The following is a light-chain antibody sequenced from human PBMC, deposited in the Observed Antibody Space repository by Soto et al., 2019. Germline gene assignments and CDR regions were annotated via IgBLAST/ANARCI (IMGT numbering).Light chain of an antibody. V-gene: IGKV1-5*03. J-gene: IGKJ1*01. Sequence: DIQMTQSPSTLSASVGDRVTITCRASQSISSWLAWYQQKTGKAPKLLIYKASSLESGVPSRFSDSGSGTEFTLTISSLQPDDFATYYCQQYNSYRRTFGQGTKVEIK. CDR3: QQYNSYRRT. CDR2: KAS. CDR1: QSISSW.